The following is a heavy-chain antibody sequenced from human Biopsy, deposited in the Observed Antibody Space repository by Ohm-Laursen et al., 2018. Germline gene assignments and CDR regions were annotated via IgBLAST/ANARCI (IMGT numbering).Heavy chain of an antibody. CDR1: GFKFDDYA. Sequence: SLRLSCTAAGFKFDDYAMHWVRQTPGKGLEWVSGMSRNNGFIGYADSVRGRFTISRDNGQNSLYLQMNNLITKDTAVYYCARDISPSTFPENTLDIWGQGTMVTVSS. V-gene: IGHV3-9*01. CDR2: MSRNNGFI. J-gene: IGHJ3*02. D-gene: IGHD2/OR15-2a*01. CDR3: ARDISPSTFPENTLDI.